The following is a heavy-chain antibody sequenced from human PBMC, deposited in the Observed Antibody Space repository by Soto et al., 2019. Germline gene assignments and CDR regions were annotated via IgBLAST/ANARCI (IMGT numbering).Heavy chain of an antibody. V-gene: IGHV2-26*01. J-gene: IGHJ6*03. CDR1: GFSLNNPKMG. CDR3: ARTVEKPYFFSSYMDV. Sequence: SLKEAGPVLVKPTETLTLTCTVSGFSLNNPKMGVSWIRQPPGKALEWLAHISSDDEKSYSTSLKSRLTISRDTSKGQVVLTLTNLGPVDTATYFCARTVEKPYFFSSYMDVWGKGTAVTVSS. CDR2: ISSDDEK. D-gene: IGHD2-15*01.